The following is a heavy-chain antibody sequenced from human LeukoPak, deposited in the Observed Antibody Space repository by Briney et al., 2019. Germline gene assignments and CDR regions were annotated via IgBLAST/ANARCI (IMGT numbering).Heavy chain of an antibody. CDR1: GFTFSSYG. Sequence: GGSLRLSCAASGFTFSSYGMNWVRQAPGKGLEWVSSISNSSSYIYYADSVKGRFTISRDNAKNSLYLQMNSLRAEYTAVYYCARDGGWYYFDYWGQGTLVTVSS. CDR2: ISNSSSYI. J-gene: IGHJ4*02. CDR3: ARDGGWYYFDY. V-gene: IGHV3-21*01. D-gene: IGHD6-19*01.